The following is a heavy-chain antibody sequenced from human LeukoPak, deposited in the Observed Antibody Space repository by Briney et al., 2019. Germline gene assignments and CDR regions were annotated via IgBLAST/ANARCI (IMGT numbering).Heavy chain of an antibody. V-gene: IGHV3-23*01. J-gene: IGHJ4*02. Sequence: PGGSLRLSCAASGFTFSIHAMSWVRQAPGKGLRWVSDTSGRGGSTYDAYSVRGRFTNSRDNSKDTLYQQMNSLRGEDAAVYYCAKEGTAQISTWYDYWGQGTLVTVSS. D-gene: IGHD6-13*01. CDR3: AKEGTAQISTWYDY. CDR1: GFTFSIHA. CDR2: TSGRGGST.